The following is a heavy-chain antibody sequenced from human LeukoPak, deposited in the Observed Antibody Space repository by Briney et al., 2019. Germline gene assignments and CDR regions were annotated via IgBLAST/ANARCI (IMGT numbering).Heavy chain of an antibody. J-gene: IGHJ4*02. CDR2: ISGSGSST. D-gene: IGHD3-22*01. Sequence: GGSLRLSCAASGFTFSSYAMNWVRKAPGEGMQWVSSISGSGSSTYYADSVKGRFSISRDNSKNTLYLQMNSLRAEDTAVYYCAKWATYYYDSSGYYRGGDDYWGQGTLVTVSS. CDR3: AKWATYYYDSSGYYRGGDDY. CDR1: GFTFSSYA. V-gene: IGHV3-23*01.